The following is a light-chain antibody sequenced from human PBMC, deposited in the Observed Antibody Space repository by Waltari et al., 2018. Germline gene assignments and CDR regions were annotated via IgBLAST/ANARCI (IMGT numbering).Light chain of an antibody. J-gene: IGLJ1*01. Sequence: QSALTQPASVSGSPGQSITISCTGTSSYVGSFNLVPWYQQHPGKAPKLIISEGTERPSGLSHRFSGSKSGNTASLTISGLQADDEADYFCCSYTGSSPLYVFGTGTKVSVL. CDR2: EGT. CDR3: CSYTGSSPLYV. CDR1: SSYVGSFNL. V-gene: IGLV2-23*01.